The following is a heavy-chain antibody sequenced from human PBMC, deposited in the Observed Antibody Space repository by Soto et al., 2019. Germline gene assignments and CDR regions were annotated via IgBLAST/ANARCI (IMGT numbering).Heavy chain of an antibody. D-gene: IGHD6-6*01. CDR2: IYYSGTT. CDR3: ASLSSVAARADYYYLGLDV. V-gene: IGHV4-30-4*01. CDR1: GSSISTDYYY. Sequence: SETMSLTCTVSGSSISTDYYYWSWLRQSPGKGLEWIGYIYYSGTTYYNPSLKSRLTMSVDTSKNQFSLRLTSVTAADTAVYYCASLSSVAARADYYYLGLDVWGQGTTVTVSS. J-gene: IGHJ6*02.